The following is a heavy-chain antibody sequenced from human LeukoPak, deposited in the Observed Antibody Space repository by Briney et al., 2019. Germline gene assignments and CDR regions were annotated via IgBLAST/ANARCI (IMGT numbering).Heavy chain of an antibody. CDR1: GFTFSDHY. J-gene: IGHJ4*02. D-gene: IGHD5-12*01. CDR3: ARGGSVKYSAHGGVDY. Sequence: GGSLRLSCAASGFTFSDHYMTWIRQAPGKGLEWVSYISSTGIIIYYADSVKGRFTVSRDNAKNSLYLQVNSLRVEDTAVYYCARGGSVKYSAHGGVDYWGQGTRVTVSS. CDR2: ISSTGIII. V-gene: IGHV3-11*01.